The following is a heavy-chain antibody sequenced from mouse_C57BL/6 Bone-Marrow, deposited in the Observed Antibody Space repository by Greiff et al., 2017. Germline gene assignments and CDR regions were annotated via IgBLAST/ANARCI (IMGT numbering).Heavy chain of an antibody. J-gene: IGHJ4*01. D-gene: IGHD2-3*01. CDR3: AREAGYYNYAMDY. Sequence: QVQLQQSGPELVRPGVSVKISCKASGYTFTDYAMHWVKQSHAKSLEWIGVVSTHNGDTNYNQRLKGKATMTVDKSSSTAYMELAGMTSEDSAIDDCAREAGYYNYAMDYWGQGTSVTVSA. CDR1: GYTFTDYA. CDR2: VSTHNGDT. V-gene: IGHV1S137*01.